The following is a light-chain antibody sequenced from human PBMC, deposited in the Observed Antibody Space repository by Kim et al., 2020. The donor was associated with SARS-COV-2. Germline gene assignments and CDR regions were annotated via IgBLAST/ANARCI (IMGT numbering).Light chain of an antibody. Sequence: DIVMTQSPDSLVVSLGERATINCKSSQSVLYSSNNKNYLGWYQKKPGQPPKLLIYWASTRESGVPDRFSGSGSGTDFTLTISSLQAEDVAVYYCQQYYSVPFTFGGGTKVDIK. CDR3: QQYYSVPFT. J-gene: IGKJ4*01. CDR1: QSVLYSSNNKNY. V-gene: IGKV4-1*01. CDR2: WAS.